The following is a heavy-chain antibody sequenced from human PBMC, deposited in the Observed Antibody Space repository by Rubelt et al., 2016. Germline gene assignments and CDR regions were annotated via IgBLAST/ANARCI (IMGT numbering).Heavy chain of an antibody. Sequence: QVQLVQSGAEVKKPGASVKVSCKASGYTFTSYAMHWVRQAPGQRLEWMGWVNPNNGGINYSVMCQGRVTLTRDTSTSTAYMDLRSLRSGDTAVYYCARWGIAVIAHFDYWGQGTQVTVSS. D-gene: IGHD6-19*01. J-gene: IGHJ4*02. CDR3: ARWGIAVIAHFDY. V-gene: IGHV1-3*01. CDR2: VNPNNGGI. CDR1: GYTFTSYA.